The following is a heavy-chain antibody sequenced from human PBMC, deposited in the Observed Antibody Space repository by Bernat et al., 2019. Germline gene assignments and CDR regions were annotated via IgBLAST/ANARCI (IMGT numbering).Heavy chain of an antibody. Sequence: EVQLVESGGGLVQPGGSLRLSCAASGFTFSSYEMNWVRQAPGKGLEWVSYISSSGSTIYYADSVKGRFTISRDNAKNSLYLQRNSLGAEDTAVYYCARDSHVRSVRGGGFDYWGQGTLVTVSS. J-gene: IGHJ4*02. CDR2: ISSSGSTI. CDR1: GFTFSSYE. V-gene: IGHV3-48*03. CDR3: ARDSHVRSVRGGGFDY. D-gene: IGHD3-10*01.